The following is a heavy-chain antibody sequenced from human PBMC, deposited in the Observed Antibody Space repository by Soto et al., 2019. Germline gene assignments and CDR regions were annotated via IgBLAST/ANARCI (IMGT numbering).Heavy chain of an antibody. Sequence: EVLLVESGGDLVQPGGSLRLSCVASGFTFSSYGMNWVRQGPGKGLEWLSSISKSGTKTYYADPVKGRFTISKDNAQNSLYLQINRLRDDDMDVYYCAGDGHCVSAGCYFWPDGWGQGTTVTVS. CDR3: AGDGHCVSAGCYFWPDG. D-gene: IGHD3-10*01. CDR1: GFTFSSYG. CDR2: ISKSGTKT. J-gene: IGHJ6*02. V-gene: IGHV3-48*02.